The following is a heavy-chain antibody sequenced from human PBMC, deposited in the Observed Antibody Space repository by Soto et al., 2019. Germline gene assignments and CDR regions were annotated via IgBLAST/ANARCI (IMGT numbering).Heavy chain of an antibody. V-gene: IGHV3-48*01. CDR1: GFTFSSYS. CDR2: IRSSSSTI. Sequence: GGSLRLSCAASGFTFSSYSMNWVRQAPGKGLEWVSCIRSSSSTIYYAESVKGRFTISRDNAKNSLYLQMNSLRAEDTAVYYCARDTSIVGATNFDYWGQGTLVTVSS. CDR3: ARDTSIVGATNFDY. J-gene: IGHJ4*02. D-gene: IGHD1-26*01.